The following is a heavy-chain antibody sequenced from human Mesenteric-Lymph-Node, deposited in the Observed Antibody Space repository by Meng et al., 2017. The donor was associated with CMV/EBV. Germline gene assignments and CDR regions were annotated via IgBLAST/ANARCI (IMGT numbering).Heavy chain of an antibody. CDR2: IYYSGST. CDR1: GGFISSSSYY. V-gene: IGHV4-39*07. J-gene: IGHJ3*02. Sequence: GSLRLSCSVSGGFISSSSYYWGWIRQPPGKGLEWIASIYYSGSTYYNPSLKSRVTISVDTSKNQFSLKLSSVTAADTAVYYCARVMYNSDAFDIWGQGTMVTVSS. CDR3: ARVMYNSDAFDI. D-gene: IGHD1-20*01.